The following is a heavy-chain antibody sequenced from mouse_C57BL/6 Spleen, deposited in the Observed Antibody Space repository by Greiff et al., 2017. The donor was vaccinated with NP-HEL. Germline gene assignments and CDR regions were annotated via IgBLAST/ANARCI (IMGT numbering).Heavy chain of an antibody. CDR3: ARHPHYYGSSDSGDY. J-gene: IGHJ4*01. CDR2: INPNNGGT. D-gene: IGHD1-1*01. V-gene: IGHV1-26*01. CDR1: GYTFTDYY. Sequence: VQLQQSGPELVKPGASVKISCKASGYTFTDYYMNWVKQSHGKSLEWIGDINPNNGGTSYNQKFKGKATLTVDKSSSTAYMELRSLTSEDSAVYYCARHPHYYGSSDSGDYWGQGTSVTVAS.